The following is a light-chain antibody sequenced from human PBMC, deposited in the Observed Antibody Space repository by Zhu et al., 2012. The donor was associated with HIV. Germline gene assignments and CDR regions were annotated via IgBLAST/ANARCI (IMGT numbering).Light chain of an antibody. CDR3: HQYDRSWT. CDR2: GAS. CDR1: QSINSNY. Sequence: EIVLTQSPGTLSLSPGERATLACRASQSINSNYLIWYQQKPGQAPRPLIYGASDRASGVPHRFSGSGSGTDFTLTISRLEPEDFAVYYCHQYDRSWTFGQGTKVEIK. V-gene: IGKV3-20*01. J-gene: IGKJ1*01.